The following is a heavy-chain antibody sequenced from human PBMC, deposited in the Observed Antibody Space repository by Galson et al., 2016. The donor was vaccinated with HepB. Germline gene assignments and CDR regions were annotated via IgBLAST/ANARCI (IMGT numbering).Heavy chain of an antibody. CDR2: VNHGAGT. J-gene: IGHJ6*02. CDR1: DGSFSGYY. CDR3: ARGLRRPYCTSASCYLRAMDV. Sequence: ETLSLTCVVHDGSFSGYYWTWIRQPPGKGLEWIGEVNHGAGTKYSPSLKRRVTISSDTSKNHFSLNLTSVTAAGTAVYFCARGLRRPYCTSASCYLRAMDVWGQGTTVTVSS. V-gene: IGHV4-34*01. D-gene: IGHD2-2*01.